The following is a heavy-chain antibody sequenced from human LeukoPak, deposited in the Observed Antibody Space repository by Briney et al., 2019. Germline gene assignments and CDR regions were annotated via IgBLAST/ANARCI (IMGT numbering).Heavy chain of an antibody. V-gene: IGHV3-15*01. J-gene: IGHJ4*02. CDR3: TTDSSVDY. CDR1: GLTFTGAW. Sequence: KAGGSLRLSCAVSGLTFTGAWFRWVRQAPGKGLEWVGRIKSKSDGETRDYAAPVKGRFTISRDDSKNTLYLQMNSLKTEDTAVYYCTTDSSVDYWGQGTLVTVSS. CDR2: IKSKSDGETR.